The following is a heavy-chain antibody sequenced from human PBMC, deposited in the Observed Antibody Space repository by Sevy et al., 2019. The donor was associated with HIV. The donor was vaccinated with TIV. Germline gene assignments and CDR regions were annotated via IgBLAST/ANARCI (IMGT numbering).Heavy chain of an antibody. Sequence: ASVKVSCKASGYTFPSYDINWVRQATGQGLEWMGWMNPNSGNTGYAQKFQGRVTMTRNTSISTAYMELSSLRSEDTAVYYCASRQYSSYYYYYGMDVWGQGTTVTVSS. CDR3: ASRQYSSYYYYYGMDV. V-gene: IGHV1-8*01. J-gene: IGHJ6*02. D-gene: IGHD6-13*01. CDR1: GYTFPSYD. CDR2: MNPNSGNT.